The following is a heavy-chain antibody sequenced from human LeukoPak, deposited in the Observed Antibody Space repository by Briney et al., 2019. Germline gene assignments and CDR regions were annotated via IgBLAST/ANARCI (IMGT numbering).Heavy chain of an antibody. CDR1: GFTFSSYA. CDR3: AKRGMHSSSWYPIDY. J-gene: IGHJ4*02. V-gene: IGHV3-23*01. D-gene: IGHD6-13*01. Sequence: PGGSLRLSCAASGFTFSSYAMSWVRQAPGKGLEWVSAISGSGGSTYYAASVKGRITISRDNSKNTLYLQMNSLRAEDTAVYYCAKRGMHSSSWYPIDYWGQGTLITVSS. CDR2: ISGSGGST.